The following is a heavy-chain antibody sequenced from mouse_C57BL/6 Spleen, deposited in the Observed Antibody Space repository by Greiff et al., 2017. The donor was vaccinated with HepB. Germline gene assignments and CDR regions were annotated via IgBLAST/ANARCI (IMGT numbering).Heavy chain of an antibody. CDR3: ARFYGSSYDWFAY. D-gene: IGHD1-1*01. Sequence: QVQLKESGPELVKPGASVKLSCKASGYTFTSYDINWVKQRPGQGLEWIGWIYPRDGSTKYNEKFKGKATLTVDTSSSTAYMELHSLTSEDSAVYFGARFYGSSYDWFAYWGQGTLVTVSA. CDR2: IYPRDGST. CDR1: GYTFTSYD. V-gene: IGHV1-85*01. J-gene: IGHJ3*01.